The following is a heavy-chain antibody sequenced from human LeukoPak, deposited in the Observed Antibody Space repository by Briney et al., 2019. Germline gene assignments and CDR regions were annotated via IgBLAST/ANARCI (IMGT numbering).Heavy chain of an antibody. CDR3: GRNLGSGSDH. J-gene: IGHJ4*02. D-gene: IGHD3-10*01. CDR1: GASVSSDY. V-gene: IGHV4-59*02. CDR2: THYRGDI. Sequence: SETLSLTRSVSGASVSSDYWNWIRQSPGRGLEWIGYTHYRGDINYNPSLKSRLTMSVDASSNQVSLKLSSVTAADAAVYYCGRNLGSGSDHWGQGTLVTVSS.